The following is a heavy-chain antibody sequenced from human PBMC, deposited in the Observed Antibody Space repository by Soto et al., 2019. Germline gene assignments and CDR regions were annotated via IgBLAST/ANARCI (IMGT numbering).Heavy chain of an antibody. J-gene: IGHJ4*02. CDR1: GASVISSGYY. CDR2: TYYTGSGST. Sequence: SETLSLTCTVSGASVISSGYYWGWIRQPPGKGLEWIGSTYYTGSGSTYYNPSLKSRVTVSVDTSKKQFSLKLSSVTAADTAVYYCALEYSSGWYYFDYWGQGTLVTVSS. D-gene: IGHD6-19*01. V-gene: IGHV4-39*01. CDR3: ALEYSSGWYYFDY.